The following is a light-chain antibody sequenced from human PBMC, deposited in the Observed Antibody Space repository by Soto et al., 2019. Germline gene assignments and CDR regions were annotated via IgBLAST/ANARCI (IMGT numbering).Light chain of an antibody. CDR1: QGISNY. CDR2: AAS. V-gene: IGKV1-27*01. J-gene: IGKJ1*01. CDR3: QNYNGAPWT. Sequence: DIQMTQSPSSLSASVGDRVTITCRASQGISNYLVWYQQKPGKVPKLLIYAASTLQSGVPSRFSGSRSGTDFTLTISSLQAEDVATYYCQNYNGAPWTFGQGTKVEIK.